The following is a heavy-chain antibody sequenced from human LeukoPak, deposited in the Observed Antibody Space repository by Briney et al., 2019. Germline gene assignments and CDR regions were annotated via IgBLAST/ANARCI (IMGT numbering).Heavy chain of an antibody. V-gene: IGHV1-18*01. J-gene: IGHJ4*02. Sequence: ASVKVSCKASGYTFTIYDISWVRQAPGQGLEWMGWISTYNSNTNQAEKLQGRITMTTDTSTSTAYMELRSMRSDDAAVYYCARGAAGSYDYWGQGTLVTVSS. CDR3: ARGAAGSYDY. D-gene: IGHD6-13*01. CDR2: ISTYNSNT. CDR1: GYTFTIYD.